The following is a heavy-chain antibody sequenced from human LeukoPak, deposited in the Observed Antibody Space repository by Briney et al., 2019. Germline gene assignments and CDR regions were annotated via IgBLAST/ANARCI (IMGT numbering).Heavy chain of an antibody. CDR2: IYYSGST. D-gene: IGHD2-2*01. CDR1: GGSISSGDYY. Sequence: ASETLSLTCTVSGGSISSGDYYWSWIRQPPGKGLEWIGSIYYSGSTYYNPSLKSRVTISVDTSKNQFSLKLSSVTAADTAVYYCARRRTSSLNPNFDYWGQGTLVTVSS. CDR3: ARRRTSSLNPNFDY. V-gene: IGHV4-39*01. J-gene: IGHJ4*02.